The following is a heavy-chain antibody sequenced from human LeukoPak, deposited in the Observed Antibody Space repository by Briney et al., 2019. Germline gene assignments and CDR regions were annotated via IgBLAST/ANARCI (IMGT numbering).Heavy chain of an antibody. V-gene: IGHV3-48*03. J-gene: IGHJ3*02. CDR2: ISSSSSTI. CDR3: ARDHSGSYSADAFDI. CDR1: GFTFSSYE. Sequence: PGGSLRLSCAASGFTFSSYEMNWVRQAPGKGLEWVSYISSSSSTIYYADSVKGRFTISRDNAKNSLYLQMNSLRAEDTAVYYCARDHSGSYSADAFDIWGQGTMVTVSS. D-gene: IGHD1-26*01.